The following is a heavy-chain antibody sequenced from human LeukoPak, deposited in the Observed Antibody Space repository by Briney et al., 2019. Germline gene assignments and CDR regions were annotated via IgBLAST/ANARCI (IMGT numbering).Heavy chain of an antibody. J-gene: IGHJ6*02. V-gene: IGHV6-1*01. CDR1: GDSVSSNSAA. D-gene: IGHD3-10*01. CDR2: TYYRSTWNN. CDR3: ARDFGLRSYGVDV. Sequence: SQTLSLTCAISGDSVSSNSAAWNWVRQSPLRGLEWLGRTYYRSTWNNDYSVSVKSRLIITPDTSKNQFSLHLNSVTPEDTAVYYCARDFGLRSYGVDVWGQGTTVTVSS.